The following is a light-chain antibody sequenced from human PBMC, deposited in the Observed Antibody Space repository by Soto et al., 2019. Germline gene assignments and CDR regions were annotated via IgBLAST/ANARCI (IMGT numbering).Light chain of an antibody. CDR2: AAS. CDR3: QQSYSTPT. J-gene: IGKJ5*01. Sequence: DIQMTQSPSTLSASVGDRVTITCRVSQSISSYLNWYQQKPGKAPKLLIYAASSLQSGVPSRFSGSGSGTDFTLTISSLQPEDFATYYCQQSYSTPTFGQGTRLEI. V-gene: IGKV1-39*01. CDR1: QSISSY.